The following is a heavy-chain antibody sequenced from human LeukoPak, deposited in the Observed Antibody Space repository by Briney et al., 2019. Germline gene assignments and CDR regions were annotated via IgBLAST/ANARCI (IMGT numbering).Heavy chain of an antibody. Sequence: PGRSLRLSCAASGITFRRYLMHGVRQSPEEGLEWVAFISYGGSNKYYADSVKGLFTISRDNSKNTLYLQMNSLRAEDTGVFYCAKWGVAAAVHEAFDIWGQGTMVTVSS. V-gene: IGHV3-30-3*02. CDR1: GITFRRYL. D-gene: IGHD6-13*01. J-gene: IGHJ3*02. CDR2: ISYGGSNK. CDR3: AKWGVAAAVHEAFDI.